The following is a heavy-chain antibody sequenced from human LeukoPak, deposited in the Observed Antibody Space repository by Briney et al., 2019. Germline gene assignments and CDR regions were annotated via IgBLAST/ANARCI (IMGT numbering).Heavy chain of an antibody. V-gene: IGHV4-39*01. J-gene: IGHJ4*01. CDR3: ARHIGMVSLLHD. CDR2: RYYSGSA. CDR1: GDSLSSSAFY. D-gene: IGHD3-10*01. Sequence: SETLSLTCTVSGDSLSSSAFYWGWIRQPPGKGLEWIGSRYYSGSAYYNPSLKTRVAISVDTSKNQFSLRLTSVTAADTAVYYCARHIGMVSLLHDRGDGTLVTVSS.